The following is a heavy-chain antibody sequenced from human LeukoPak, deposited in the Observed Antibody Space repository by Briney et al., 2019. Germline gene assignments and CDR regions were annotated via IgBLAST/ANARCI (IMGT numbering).Heavy chain of an antibody. CDR3: ASYDWGSNPPSPKY. CDR1: GFTFSSYW. V-gene: IGHV3-74*01. CDR2: INSDGSST. Sequence: GGSLRLSCAASGFTFSSYWMHWVRQAPGKGLVWVSRINSDGSSTSYADSVKGRFTISRDNAKNTLYLQMNSLRAEDTAVYYCASYDWGSNPPSPKYWGQGALVTVSS. D-gene: IGHD7-27*01. J-gene: IGHJ4*02.